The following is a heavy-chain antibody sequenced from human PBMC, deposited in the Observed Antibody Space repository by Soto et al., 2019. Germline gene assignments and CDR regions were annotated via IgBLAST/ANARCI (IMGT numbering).Heavy chain of an antibody. CDR1: GGSISSSNW. Sequence: LSLTCAVSGGSISSSNWWSWVRQPPGKGLEWIGEIYHSGSTNYNPSLKSRVTISVDKSKNQFSLRLSSVTAADTAVYYCARVKLAAAGTLDAFDIWGQGTMVTVSS. J-gene: IGHJ3*02. V-gene: IGHV4-4*02. CDR3: ARVKLAAAGTLDAFDI. D-gene: IGHD6-13*01. CDR2: IYHSGST.